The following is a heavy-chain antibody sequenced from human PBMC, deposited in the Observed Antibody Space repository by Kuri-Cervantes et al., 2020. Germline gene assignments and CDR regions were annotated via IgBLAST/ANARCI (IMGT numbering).Heavy chain of an antibody. CDR2: IRFDGSTK. CDR1: GFTFNTYG. CDR3: AREIWGITFGGVIVHFDY. Sequence: GGSLRLSCVASGFTFNTYGMHWVRQAPGKGLEWVAFIRFDGSTKYHEDSVEGRFTISRDNSKNTLYLQMNSLRAEDTAVYYCAREIWGITFGGVIVHFDYWGQGTLVTVSS. D-gene: IGHD3-16*02. J-gene: IGHJ4*02. V-gene: IGHV3-30*02.